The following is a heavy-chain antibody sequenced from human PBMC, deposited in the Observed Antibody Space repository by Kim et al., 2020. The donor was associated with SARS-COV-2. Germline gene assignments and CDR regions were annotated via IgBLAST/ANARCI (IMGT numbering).Heavy chain of an antibody. Sequence: ASVKVSCKASGYTFTSYGISWVRQAPGQGLEWMGCISAYNGNTNYAQKLQGRVTMTTDTSTSTAYMELRSLRSDDTAVYYCARDSGITIFGVAIKSPYYYGMDVWGQGTTVTVSS. J-gene: IGHJ6*02. V-gene: IGHV1-18*01. CDR2: ISAYNGNT. D-gene: IGHD3-3*01. CDR1: GYTFTSYG. CDR3: ARDSGITIFGVAIKSPYYYGMDV.